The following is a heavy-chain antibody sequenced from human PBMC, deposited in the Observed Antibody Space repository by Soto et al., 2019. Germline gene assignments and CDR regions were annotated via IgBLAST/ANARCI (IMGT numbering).Heavy chain of an antibody. CDR2: VSFDGNNR. V-gene: IGHV3-30*18. D-gene: IGHD3-22*01. CDR1: GFTFSKYA. CDR3: VKSFFYDSSGYHYGLFHH. Sequence: LRLSCAASGFTFSKYAMYWVRQAPGRGPEWVAVVSFDGNNRFHADSVRGRFTISRDNSKSTLFLQMDSLRVEDTAVYYCVKSFFYDSSGYHYGLFHHWGQGALVTVSS. J-gene: IGHJ4*02.